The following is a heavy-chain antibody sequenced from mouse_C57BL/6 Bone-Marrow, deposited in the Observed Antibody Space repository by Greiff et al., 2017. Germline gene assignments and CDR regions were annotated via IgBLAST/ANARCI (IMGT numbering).Heavy chain of an antibody. D-gene: IGHD4-1*01. V-gene: IGHV1-63*01. Sequence: VQRVESGAELVRPGTSVKMSCKASGYTFTNYWIGWAKQRPGHGLEWIGDIYPGGGYTNYNEKFKGKATLTADKSSSTAYMQFSSLTSEDSAIYYCARLTGTGYYFDYWGQGTTLTVSS. CDR2: IYPGGGYT. J-gene: IGHJ2*01. CDR3: ARLTGTGYYFDY. CDR1: GYTFTNYW.